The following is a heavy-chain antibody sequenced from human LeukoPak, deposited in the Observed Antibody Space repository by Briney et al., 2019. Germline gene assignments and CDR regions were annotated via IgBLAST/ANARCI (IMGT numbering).Heavy chain of an antibody. CDR3: ARQLGYCSDGSCYFDS. Sequence: GGSLRLSCAASGFTFSNYAMSSVRQAPGRGLEWVSAISGSGGSTYYADSVKCLFTISRDNSQNTLHLQMNSLRAEDTAVYHCARQLGYCSDGSCYFDSWGQGTLVTVSS. V-gene: IGHV3-23*01. D-gene: IGHD2-15*01. J-gene: IGHJ4*02. CDR1: GFTFSNYA. CDR2: ISGSGGST.